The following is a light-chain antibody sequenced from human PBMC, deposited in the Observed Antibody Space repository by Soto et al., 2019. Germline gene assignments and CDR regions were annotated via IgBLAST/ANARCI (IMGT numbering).Light chain of an antibody. V-gene: IGKV3-11*01. CDR3: QQRIT. CDR1: QSVGRS. Sequence: EIVLTQSPATLSLSPGERATLSCWASQSVGRSLAWYQQKPGQAPRLLINDASNRATGIPARFGGSGSGTDFTLTISSLEPEDFAVYYCQQRITFGQGTRLEIK. J-gene: IGKJ5*01. CDR2: DAS.